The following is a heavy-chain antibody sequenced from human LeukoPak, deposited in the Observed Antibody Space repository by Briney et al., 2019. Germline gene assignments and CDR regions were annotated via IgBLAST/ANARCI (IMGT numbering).Heavy chain of an antibody. V-gene: IGHV1-18*01. CDR3: ARVAMWIGWSLEL. CDR2: ISAYNGET. CDR1: GYTFRSYG. J-gene: IGHJ2*01. Sequence: ASVKVSCNASGYTFRSYGLSWVRQAPGQGLEWLGWISAYNGETRYEQNFQGRVTLTTDTSTTTAYMELRSLRSDDTAVYYCARVAMWIGWSLELWGRGTLVTVSS. D-gene: IGHD5-12*01.